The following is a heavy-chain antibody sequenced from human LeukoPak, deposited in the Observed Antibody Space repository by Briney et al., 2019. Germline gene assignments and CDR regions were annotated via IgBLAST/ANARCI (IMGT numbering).Heavy chain of an antibody. J-gene: IGHJ5*02. D-gene: IGHD3-10*01. Sequence: GGSLRLSCAASGFTFSSYSMNWVRQAPGKGLEWVSSISGSSSYIYYADSVEGRFTISRDNAKNSLYLQMNSLRAEDTAVYYCARNAKTYYYGSGSYYPDWFDPWGQGTLVTVSS. V-gene: IGHV3-21*01. CDR3: ARNAKTYYYGSGSYYPDWFDP. CDR1: GFTFSSYS. CDR2: ISGSSSYI.